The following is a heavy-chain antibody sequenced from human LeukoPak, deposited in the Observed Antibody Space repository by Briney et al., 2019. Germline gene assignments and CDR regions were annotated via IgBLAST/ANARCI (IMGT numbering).Heavy chain of an antibody. CDR3: ATGFTAAFDI. CDR2: INPISGGT. CDR1: GYSFTSYD. J-gene: IGHJ3*02. Sequence: ASVTVSCKASGYSFTSYDINWVRQATGQGLEWMGWINPISGGTNYAQKFQGRVTMTRDTSISTSYRELSRPRSGDTTVYYCATGFTAAFDIWGQGTMVTVSS. V-gene: IGHV1-2*02.